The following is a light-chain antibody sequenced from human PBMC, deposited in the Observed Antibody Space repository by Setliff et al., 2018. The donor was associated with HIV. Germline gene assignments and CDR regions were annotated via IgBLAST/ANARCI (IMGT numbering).Light chain of an antibody. CDR1: SSDVGGYNY. CDR3: SSYAITNTLP. J-gene: IGLJ1*01. Sequence: SALAQPASVSGSPGQSITISCTGTSSDVGGYNYVSWCQQHPDKAPKLIIYEVRNRPSGVSNRFSGAKSGNTASLTISGLQAEDEADYYCSSYAITNTLPFGTGTKVTVL. CDR2: EVR. V-gene: IGLV2-14*01.